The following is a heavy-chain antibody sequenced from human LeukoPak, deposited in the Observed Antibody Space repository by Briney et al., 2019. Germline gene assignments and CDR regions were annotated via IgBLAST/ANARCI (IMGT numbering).Heavy chain of an antibody. CDR3: ARPRCGGDCFDAFDI. D-gene: IGHD2-21*02. J-gene: IGHJ3*02. CDR1: GYRFTNYW. V-gene: IGHV5-51*01. CDR2: IYPGDSDT. Sequence: GESLKISCKGSGYRFTNYWIGWVRQMPGKGLEWMGIIYPGDSDTRYGPSFQGQVTISADKSISTAYLQWSSLKASDTAMYYCARPRCGGDCFDAFDIWGQGTMVTVSS.